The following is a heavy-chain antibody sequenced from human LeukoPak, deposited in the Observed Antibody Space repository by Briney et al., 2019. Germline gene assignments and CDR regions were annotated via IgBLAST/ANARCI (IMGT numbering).Heavy chain of an antibody. CDR2: ISWNSGSI. V-gene: IGHV3-9*01. CDR3: GRDLGYCTNGVCHTRFDY. J-gene: IGHJ4*02. Sequence: PGRSLRLSCAGSGFIFNNYAMHWVRQPPGKGLEWVSGISWNSGSIDYADSVKGRFTISRDNAKNSLYLQMNSLRAEDTAVYYCGRDLGYCTNGVCHTRFDYWGQGTLVAVSS. CDR1: GFIFNNYA. D-gene: IGHD2-8*01.